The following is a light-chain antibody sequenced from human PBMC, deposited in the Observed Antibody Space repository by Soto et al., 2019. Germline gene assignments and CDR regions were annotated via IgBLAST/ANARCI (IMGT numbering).Light chain of an antibody. J-gene: IGKJ4*01. CDR1: QSVGSN. V-gene: IGKV3-15*01. Sequence: ELVMRQSPATLSVSPGERATLSCRASQSVGSNLAWYQQKPGQAPRLLIYGASTRATGIPARFSGSGSGTEFTLTISSLQSEDFAVYHCQQYNNWPLTFGGGTKV. CDR3: QQYNNWPLT. CDR2: GAS.